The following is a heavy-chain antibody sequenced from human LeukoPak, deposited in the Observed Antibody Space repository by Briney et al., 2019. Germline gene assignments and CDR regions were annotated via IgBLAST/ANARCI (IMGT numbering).Heavy chain of an antibody. CDR1: GYTFTDHY. D-gene: IGHD3-22*01. CDR3: ARTLRYNDSSCHYAY. CDR2: INPKSGVT. J-gene: IGHJ4*02. V-gene: IGHV1-2*02. Sequence: ASVKVSCKSSGYTFTDHYMHWVRQAPGQGPEWMGWINPKSGVTNYAQTLQGRVTMTRDTSVSTVYMRLSRLTPDDTAVYFCARTLRYNDSSCHYAYWGQGTLVTVSS.